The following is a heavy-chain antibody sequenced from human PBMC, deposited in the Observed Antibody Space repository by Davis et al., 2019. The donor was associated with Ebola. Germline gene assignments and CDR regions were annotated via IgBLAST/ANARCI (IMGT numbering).Heavy chain of an antibody. Sequence: ASVKVSCKASGYTFASYAMNWVRQAPGQGLEWMGWINTNTGNPTYAQGFTGRFVFSLDTSVSTAYLQISSLKAEDTAVYCCARCEENPDTTMVSCFDYWGQGTLVTVSS. V-gene: IGHV7-4-1*02. CDR1: GYTFASYA. J-gene: IGHJ4*02. D-gene: IGHD5-18*01. CDR3: ARCEENPDTTMVSCFDY. CDR2: INTNTGNP.